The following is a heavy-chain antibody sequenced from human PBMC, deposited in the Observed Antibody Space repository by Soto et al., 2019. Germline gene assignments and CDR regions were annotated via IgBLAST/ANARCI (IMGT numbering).Heavy chain of an antibody. CDR1: GYSSTSYW. CDR3: ARAYYDFWSGPDY. D-gene: IGHD3-3*01. V-gene: IGHV5-51*01. J-gene: IGHJ4*02. CDR2: IYPGGSET. Sequence: GEAQKISCKGSGYSSTSYWIGWVRQMPGKGVEWMGMIYPGGSETRYSESFHGQVTISADKSISTAYLQWSSLKASDTAIYYCARAYYDFWSGPDYWGQGTLVTVSS.